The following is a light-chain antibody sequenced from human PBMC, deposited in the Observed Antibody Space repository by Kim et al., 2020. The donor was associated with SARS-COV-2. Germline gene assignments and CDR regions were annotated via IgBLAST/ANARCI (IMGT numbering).Light chain of an antibody. Sequence: SPGESATLSCRASQSVSSNYLAWYQQKPGQAPRLLIYGASSRATGIPDRFSGGGSGTDFTLTISRLEPEDFAVYYCQQYGTSPQTFGQGTKVEIK. J-gene: IGKJ1*01. CDR2: GAS. V-gene: IGKV3-20*01. CDR1: QSVSSNY. CDR3: QQYGTSPQT.